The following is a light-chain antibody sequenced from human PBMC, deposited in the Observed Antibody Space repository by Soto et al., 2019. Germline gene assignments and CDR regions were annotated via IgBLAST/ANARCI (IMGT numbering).Light chain of an antibody. Sequence: DMQMTQSPATLSASAGDRATITCRASQSISSWFAWYQQKPGQAPNLLIYNASTLATGVPSRFSGSGSGTDFTLTISSVQPDDFATYYCQQYKSYPLTFGGGTQVDIK. CDR1: QSISSW. V-gene: IGKV1-5*01. J-gene: IGKJ4*01. CDR2: NAS. CDR3: QQYKSYPLT.